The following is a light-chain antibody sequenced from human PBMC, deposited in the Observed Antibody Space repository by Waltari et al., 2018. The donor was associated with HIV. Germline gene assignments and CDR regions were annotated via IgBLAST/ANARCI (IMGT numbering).Light chain of an antibody. V-gene: IGKV1-NL1*01. CDR1: QVISNS. Sequence: MTQSPSSLSASVGDRVTITCRASQVISNSLAWYQQKPGKAPKLLVYDASRLESGVPSRISGSGGGTDFTLTITTLQPEDFATYFCQQYYNIPRTFGQGTEVEV. CDR2: DAS. CDR3: QQYYNIPRT. J-gene: IGKJ2*01.